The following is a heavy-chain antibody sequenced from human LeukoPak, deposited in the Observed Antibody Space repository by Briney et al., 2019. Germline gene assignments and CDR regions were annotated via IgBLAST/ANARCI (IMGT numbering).Heavy chain of an antibody. D-gene: IGHD3-10*01. CDR1: GFTFSRYA. V-gene: IGHV3-23*01. Sequence: PGGSLRLSCAASGFTFSRYAMSWVGQAPGKGLERVSAISGSGGSTYYADSVKGLFTISRDNSKNTLYLQMNSLRAEDTAVYYCAKDPAIVLLLFGESEDYWGQGTLVTVSS. CDR3: AKDPAIVLLLFGESEDY. CDR2: ISGSGGST. J-gene: IGHJ4*02.